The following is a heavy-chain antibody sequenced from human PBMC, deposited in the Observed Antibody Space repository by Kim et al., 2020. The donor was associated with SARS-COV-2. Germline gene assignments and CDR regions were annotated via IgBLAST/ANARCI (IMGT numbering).Heavy chain of an antibody. D-gene: IGHD2-21*02. Sequence: GGSLRLSCVASGFTFSNYDMYWVRQVAGKGLEWVSTIGTTDDPFYSDSVKGRFTISRDNAKSSLYLQMNRLRVGDTALYYCTRVKAYCGGDCGYDIWVQGTLVTVSS. CDR3: TRVKAYCGGDCGYDI. V-gene: IGHV3-13*05. CDR1: GFTFSNYD. J-gene: IGHJ4*02. CDR2: IGTTDDP.